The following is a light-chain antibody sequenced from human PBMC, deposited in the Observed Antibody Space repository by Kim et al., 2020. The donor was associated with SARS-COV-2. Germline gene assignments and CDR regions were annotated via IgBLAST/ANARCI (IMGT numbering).Light chain of an antibody. CDR1: TSNIGNNY. CDR3: GTWDSSLSEGGV. CDR2: DNI. V-gene: IGLV1-51*01. Sequence: QSALTQPPSVSAAPGQKVTISCSGSTSNIGNNYVSWYQQLPGTAPKLLIYDNIKRPSGIPDRFSGSKSGTSATLGITGLQTGDEADYYCGTWDSSLSEGGVFGGGTQLTVL. J-gene: IGLJ2*01.